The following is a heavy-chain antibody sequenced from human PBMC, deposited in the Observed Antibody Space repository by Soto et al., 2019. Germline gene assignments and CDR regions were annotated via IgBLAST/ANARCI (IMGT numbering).Heavy chain of an antibody. CDR2: MSTYXAXX. CDR1: GYAFSSFG. J-gene: IGHJ3*01. V-gene: IGHV1-18*01. D-gene: IGHD6-25*01. CDR3: AKDAHEAAASDV. Sequence: ASVKVSCKASGYAFSSFGINWVRRAPGQGLEWVGWMSTYXAXXXYAQKFQGRVTMTTDTSTNTAFMDLGPLTSDDTAVYYCAKDAHEAAASDVWGQGTMVTVSS.